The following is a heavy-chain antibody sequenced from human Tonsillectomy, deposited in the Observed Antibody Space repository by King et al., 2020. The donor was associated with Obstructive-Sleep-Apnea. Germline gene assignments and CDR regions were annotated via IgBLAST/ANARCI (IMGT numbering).Heavy chain of an antibody. CDR3: ARDLGNYPAFDY. CDR2: IVGSGTYS. CDR1: GFTFSGYT. Sequence: QLVQSGGGLVTPGGSLRLSCAASGFTFSGYTMNWVRQAPGKGLEWVSSIVGSGTYSYYADPVKGRFAISRDNAKNSLYLRMNSLRPEDTAVYYCARDLGNYPAFDYWGLGTLVTVPS. D-gene: IGHD4-11*01. V-gene: IGHV3-21*01. J-gene: IGHJ4*02.